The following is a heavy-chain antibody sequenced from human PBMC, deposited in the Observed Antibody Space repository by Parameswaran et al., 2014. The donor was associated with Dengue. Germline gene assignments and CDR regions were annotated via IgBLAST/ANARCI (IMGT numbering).Heavy chain of an antibody. V-gene: IGHV1-69*01. Sequence: WVRQAPGQGLEWMGGIIPIFGTANYAQKFQGRVTITADESTSTAYMELSSLRSEDTAVYYCANNEPPRYSSSSRGWFDPWGQGTLVTVSS. CDR3: ANNEPPRYSSSSRGWFDP. CDR2: IIPIFGTA. J-gene: IGHJ5*02. D-gene: IGHD6-6*01.